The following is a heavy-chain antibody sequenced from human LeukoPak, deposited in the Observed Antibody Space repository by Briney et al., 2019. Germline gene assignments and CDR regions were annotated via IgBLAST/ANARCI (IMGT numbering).Heavy chain of an antibody. CDR1: GGTFSSYA. D-gene: IGHD1-20*01. CDR3: ARDPYNWNDAEGLRYYFDY. J-gene: IGHJ4*02. Sequence: GASVKVSCKASGGTFSSYAISWVRQAPGQGLEWMGRIIPILGIANYAQKFQGRVTITADKSTSTAYMELSSLRSEDTAVYYCARDPYNWNDAEGLRYYFDYWGQGTLVTVSS. CDR2: IIPILGIA. V-gene: IGHV1-69*04.